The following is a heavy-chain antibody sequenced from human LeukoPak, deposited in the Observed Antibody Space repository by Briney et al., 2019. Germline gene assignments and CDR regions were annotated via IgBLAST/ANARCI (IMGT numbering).Heavy chain of an antibody. CDR1: GYTFSSYG. V-gene: IGHV1-18*01. D-gene: IGHD6-13*01. CDR2: ITSYNGNT. CDR3: ARAGAAAGTPFDY. Sequence: ASVKVSCKASGYTFSSYGISWVRQAPGQGLEWMGWITSYNGNTKYAQQLQGRVTMTTDTSTGTAYMELRSLRSGDTAVYYCARAGAAAGTPFDYWGQGTLVTVSS. J-gene: IGHJ4*02.